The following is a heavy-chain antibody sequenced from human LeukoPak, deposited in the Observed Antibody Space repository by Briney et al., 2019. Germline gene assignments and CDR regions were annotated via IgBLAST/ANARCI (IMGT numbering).Heavy chain of an antibody. J-gene: IGHJ3*02. CDR3: ARDHAHDAFDI. CDR1: GYTFTGYY. CDR2: INPNSGGK. Sequence: GASVKVSCKASGYTFTGYYMHWVRQAPGQGLEWMGWINPNSGGKNYAQKFQGRVTMTRDTSISTAYMELSRLRSDDAAVYYCARDHAHDAFDIWGQGTMVTVSS. V-gene: IGHV1-2*02.